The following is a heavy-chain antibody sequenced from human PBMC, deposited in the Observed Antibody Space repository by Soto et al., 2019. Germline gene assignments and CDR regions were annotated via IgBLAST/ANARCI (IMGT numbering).Heavy chain of an antibody. D-gene: IGHD6-19*01. CDR3: ARDQTVAGPTTFDY. CDR2: IDNTGSVT. J-gene: IGHJ4*02. V-gene: IGHV3-74*01. CDR1: GFTFSRYW. Sequence: EVQLVESGGGLVQPGGSLRLSCAASGFTFSRYWMHWVRQTPGKGLVWVSRIDNTGSVTTYADAVKGRFTISRDNAKNTWYLQMNSLRAEDTAVYYCARDQTVAGPTTFDYRGQGTLVTVSS.